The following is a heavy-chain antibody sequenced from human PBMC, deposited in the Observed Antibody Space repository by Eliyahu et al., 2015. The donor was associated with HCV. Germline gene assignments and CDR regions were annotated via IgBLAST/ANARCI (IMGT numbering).Heavy chain of an antibody. D-gene: IGHD6-13*01. CDR3: ARGVRKGAAGTLNMDV. CDR2: XFYTGSP. J-gene: IGHJ6*03. V-gene: IGHV4-30-2*01. Sequence: QLQLQESGLGLVKPSQTLSLXCAVSSGSISGGGFSYNCIRQAPGXGLXWIGYXFYTGSPHYNPSLKNRVTISLDRPKNQFSLKLTSVTAADTAVYYCARGVRKGAAGTLNMDVWGKGTTVTVSS. CDR1: SGSISGGGFS.